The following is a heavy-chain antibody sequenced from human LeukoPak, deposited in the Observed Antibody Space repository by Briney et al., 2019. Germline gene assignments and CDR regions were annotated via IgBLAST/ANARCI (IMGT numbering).Heavy chain of an antibody. CDR2: ISRSSSYI. J-gene: IGHJ4*02. CDR3: ARVPDYGDH. CDR1: GFTFSSYT. Sequence: GGSLRLSCAASGFTFSSYTMTWVRKAPGKGLECVSCISRSSSYIYYADSVKGRFTISRDDAKNSLYLQMNSLRAEDTAVYYCARVPDYGDHWGQGTLVTVSS. V-gene: IGHV3-21*01.